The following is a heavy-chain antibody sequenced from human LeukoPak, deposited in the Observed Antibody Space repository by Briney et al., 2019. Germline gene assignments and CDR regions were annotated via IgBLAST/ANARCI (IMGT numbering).Heavy chain of an antibody. CDR1: GFTFDDYG. CDR2: INWNGGST. CDR3: ARDTGDYGDYFDY. V-gene: IGHV3-20*04. Sequence: GGSLRLSCAASGFTFDDYGMSWVRQAPGKGLEWVSGINWNGGSTVYADSVKGRFTISRDNSKNTLYLQMNSLRSEDTAVYYCARDTGDYGDYFDYWGQGTLVTVSS. J-gene: IGHJ4*02. D-gene: IGHD4-17*01.